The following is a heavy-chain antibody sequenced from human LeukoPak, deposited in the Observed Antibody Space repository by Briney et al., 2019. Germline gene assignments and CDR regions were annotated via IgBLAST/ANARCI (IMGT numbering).Heavy chain of an antibody. CDR1: GYTFTGYY. J-gene: IGHJ5*02. CDR2: INPNSGGT. CDR3: TRDSDIVVVPAADNWFDP. D-gene: IGHD2-2*01. V-gene: IGHV1-2*02. Sequence: GASVKVSCKASGYTFTGYYMHWVRQAPGQGLEGMGWINPNSGGTNYAQKFHGRVTMTRETSISTAYMELSRLISNDTAVYYCTRDSDIVVVPAADNWFDPWGQGTLVTVSS.